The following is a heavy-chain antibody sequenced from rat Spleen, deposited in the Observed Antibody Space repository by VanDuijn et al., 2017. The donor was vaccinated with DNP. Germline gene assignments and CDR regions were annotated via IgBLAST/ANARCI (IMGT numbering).Heavy chain of an antibody. CDR2: ISTSGGST. CDR3: ATHRVH. D-gene: IGHD1-11*01. Sequence: EVQLVESGGGLVQPGRSMKLSCAASGFPFSNSDMAWVRQAPTKGLEWVASISTSGGSTYYRDSVKGRFTVSRDNAKSTLYLQMDSLRSEDTATYYCATHRVHWGQGVMVTVSS. V-gene: IGHV5-25*01. CDR1: GFPFSNSD. J-gene: IGHJ2*01.